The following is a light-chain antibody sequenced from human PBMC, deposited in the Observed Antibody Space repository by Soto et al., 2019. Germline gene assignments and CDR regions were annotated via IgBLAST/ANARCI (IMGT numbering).Light chain of an antibody. V-gene: IGLV2-11*01. CDR3: CSYAGNYNII. J-gene: IGLJ2*01. CDR1: SSDVGQYNY. CDR2: DVT. Sequence: QSALTQPRSVSGSPGQTVTISCAGTSSDVGQYNYVSWYQQHPGKAPRLMIYDVTKRPSGVPDRFSGSKSGNTASLTISGLQAEDEADYYCCSYAGNYNIIFAGGTKVTVL.